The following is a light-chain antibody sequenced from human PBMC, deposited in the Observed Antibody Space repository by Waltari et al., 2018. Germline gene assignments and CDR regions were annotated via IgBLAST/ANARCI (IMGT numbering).Light chain of an antibody. Sequence: QSALTQPASVSASPGQSITISCTGTSRDVGGHNYVSWYQQHPGKAPKLMIYDFTYRPSGVSNRFSGSKSGNTASLTISGLQAEDEADYYCSSYTSSSTQYVFGSGTKVTVL. CDR1: SRDVGGHNY. CDR3: SSYTSSSTQYV. J-gene: IGLJ1*01. V-gene: IGLV2-14*03. CDR2: DFT.